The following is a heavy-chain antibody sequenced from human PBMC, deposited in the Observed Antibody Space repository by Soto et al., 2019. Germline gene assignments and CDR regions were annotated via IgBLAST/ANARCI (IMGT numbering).Heavy chain of an antibody. CDR3: ARDFSMVIVAPGY. CDR2: IMPGSSHI. CDR1: GFTFSIYS. J-gene: IGHJ4*02. Sequence: GGSLRLSCAASGFTFSIYSMNWVRQAPGKGLEWVSYIMPGSSHIFYADSVKGRFTISRDNAKNSLYLQMNSLRAEDTAVYYCARDFSMVIVAPGYWGQGTLVTVSS. V-gene: IGHV3-48*01. D-gene: IGHD5-12*01.